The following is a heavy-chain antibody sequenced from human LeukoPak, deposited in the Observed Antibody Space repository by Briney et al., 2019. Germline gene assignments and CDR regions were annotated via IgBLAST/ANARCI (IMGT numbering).Heavy chain of an antibody. Sequence: GRSLRLSCAAPGFTLDEYAMHWVRQAPGKGLEWVSGIGWNGGSKLYADSVRGRFTISRDNAKNSLYLQMNSLRAEDTALYYCAKDRGESVFVGGAFNIWGQGTLVTVSS. CDR1: GFTLDEYA. J-gene: IGHJ3*02. CDR3: AKDRGESVFVGGAFNI. D-gene: IGHD1-26*01. V-gene: IGHV3-9*01. CDR2: IGWNGGSK.